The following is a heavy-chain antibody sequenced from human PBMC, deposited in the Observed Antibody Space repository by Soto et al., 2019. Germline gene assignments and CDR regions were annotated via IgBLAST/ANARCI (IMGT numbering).Heavy chain of an antibody. CDR2: INHIGNT. D-gene: IGHD3-22*01. CDR1: GGSFSGYY. V-gene: IGHV4-34*01. Sequence: PSETLSLTCAVYGGSFSGYYWSWIRQPPGKGLEWIGNINHIGNTYYNPSLKSRVTISVDTSKNQFSLKLRSVTAADTAVFYCAGLYPYESSGYHLNFWGQGTLVTVSS. J-gene: IGHJ4*02. CDR3: AGLYPYESSGYHLNF.